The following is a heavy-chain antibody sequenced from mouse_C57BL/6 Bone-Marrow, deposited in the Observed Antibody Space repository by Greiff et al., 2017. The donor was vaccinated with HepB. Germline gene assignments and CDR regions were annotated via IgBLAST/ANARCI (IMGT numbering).Heavy chain of an antibody. J-gene: IGHJ2*01. Sequence: VQPVESGGGFVQPGGFMKLSRVASGFPFSNLWMNWVRQSPEKGLELVAQIRLKSDNYATHYAVSVKGRFTISRDESKSSVYLQMNNLRAEDTGIYDCTGNYFDYWGQGTTLTVSS. CDR1: GFPFSNLW. CDR3: TGNYFDY. V-gene: IGHV6-3*01. CDR2: IRLKSDNYAT.